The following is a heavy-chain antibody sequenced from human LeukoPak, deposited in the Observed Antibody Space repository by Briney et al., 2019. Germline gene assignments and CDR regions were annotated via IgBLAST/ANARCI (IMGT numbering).Heavy chain of an antibody. CDR3: AKGPADYSNKGDY. CDR1: GFTFSSYA. D-gene: IGHD4-11*01. Sequence: TGGSLRLSCAASGFTFSSYAMSWVRQAPGKGLEWVSAISGSGGSTYYADSVKGRFTISRDNSKNTLYLQMNSLRAEDTAVYYCAKGPADYSNKGDYWGQGTLVTVSS. J-gene: IGHJ4*02. CDR2: ISGSGGST. V-gene: IGHV3-23*01.